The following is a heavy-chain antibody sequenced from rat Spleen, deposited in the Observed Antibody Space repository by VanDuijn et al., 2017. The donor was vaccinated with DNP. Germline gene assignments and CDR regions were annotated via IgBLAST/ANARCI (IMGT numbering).Heavy chain of an antibody. CDR3: ARWNIGTSTLDY. D-gene: IGHD1-5*01. V-gene: IGHV3-1*01. CDR2: ISYSGRT. CDR1: GYSITSHY. Sequence: EVQLQESGPGLVKPSQSLSLTCSVTGYSITSHYWGWVRQFPGNKMEYIGHISYSGRTTYNPSLKRQISITRDTSKNQFFLQLSSVTTEDTATYYCARWNIGTSTLDYWGQGVMVTVSS. J-gene: IGHJ2*01.